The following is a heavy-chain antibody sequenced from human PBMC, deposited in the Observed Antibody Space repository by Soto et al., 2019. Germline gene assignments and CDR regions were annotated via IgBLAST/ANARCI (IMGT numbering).Heavy chain of an antibody. J-gene: IGHJ4*02. Sequence: QVQLQESGPGLVKPSGTLSLTCAVSGDSVTSNVWWSWVRQPPGKGIEWLGEAYHTGLTDSNPSLNSRVTMSIDTFKNEFSLKLTSMTAEDTAIYYCAGDAAVPGESDGFDYWGQGTLVTVSS. V-gene: IGHV4-4*02. D-gene: IGHD6-19*01. CDR3: AGDAAVPGESDGFDY. CDR1: GDSVTSNVW. CDR2: AYHTGLT.